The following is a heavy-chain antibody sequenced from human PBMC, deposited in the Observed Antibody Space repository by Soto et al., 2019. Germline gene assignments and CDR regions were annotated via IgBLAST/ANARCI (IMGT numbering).Heavy chain of an antibody. J-gene: IGHJ6*02. CDR2: ISYDGSNK. CDR1: GFTFSSYG. CDR3: AKIVVHRGGMDV. D-gene: IGHD1-26*01. Sequence: PGGSLRLSCAASGFTFSSYGMHWVRRAPGKGLEWVAVISYDGSNKYYADSVKGRFTISGDNSKNTLYLQMNSLRAEDTAVYYCAKIVVHRGGMDVWGQGTTVTVSS. V-gene: IGHV3-30*18.